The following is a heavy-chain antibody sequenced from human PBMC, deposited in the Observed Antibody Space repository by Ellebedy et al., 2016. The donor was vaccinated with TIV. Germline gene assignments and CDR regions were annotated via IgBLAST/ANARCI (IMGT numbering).Heavy chain of an antibody. CDR1: GYTFIGHF. D-gene: IGHD5-18*01. V-gene: IGHV1-2*02. Sequence: AASVKVSCKASGYTFIGHFMHWVRQAPGQGLEWMGWNNPNTGATNYAQNFQGMVSMTRDTSLRTVYMDMSKIRSANTAVYYCAIGRGGDTPMKFEYHYFGMDVWGQGTTVTVPS. CDR3: AIGRGGDTPMKFEYHYFGMDV. CDR2: NNPNTGAT. J-gene: IGHJ6*02.